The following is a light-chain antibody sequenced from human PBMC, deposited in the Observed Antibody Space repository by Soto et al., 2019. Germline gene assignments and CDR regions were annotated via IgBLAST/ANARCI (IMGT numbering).Light chain of an antibody. Sequence: ETVLTQSPGTLSLSPGERATLSCRASQTIRSNYLAWYRQTPGQAPRLLIYVASNRATGIADRFSGSGSGTDFTLIISRLEPEDFALYYWQQYGSSPWTFGQGTKVEIK. CDR2: VAS. V-gene: IGKV3-20*01. CDR1: QTIRSNY. CDR3: QQYGSSPWT. J-gene: IGKJ1*01.